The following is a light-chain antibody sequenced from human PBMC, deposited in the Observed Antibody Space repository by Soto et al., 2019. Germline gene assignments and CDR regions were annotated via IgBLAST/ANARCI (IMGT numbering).Light chain of an antibody. CDR1: QSFNSE. Sequence: IVMTQSPATLSLSPGERAALSCRASQSFNSELAWYQQKPGQPPRLLIYGASTRATGVPARFTGSESGSEFTLTISGLQSEDFAVYYCQQGHNWPFTFGQGTRLEI. V-gene: IGKV3-15*01. J-gene: IGKJ2*01. CDR2: GAS. CDR3: QQGHNWPFT.